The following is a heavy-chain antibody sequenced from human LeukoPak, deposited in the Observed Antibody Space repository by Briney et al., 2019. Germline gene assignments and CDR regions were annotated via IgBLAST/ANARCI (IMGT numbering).Heavy chain of an antibody. CDR3: ARDSSGYLPDY. CDR1: GGSVSSYY. J-gene: IGHJ4*02. D-gene: IGHD3-22*01. V-gene: IGHV4-59*02. CDR2: IYYSGST. Sequence: SETLSLTCTVPGGSVSSYYWSWIRQPPGKGLEWNGYIYYSGSTNYNPSLKSRVTISVDTSKNQFSLKLSSVTAADTAVYYCARDSSGYLPDYWGQGTLVTVSS.